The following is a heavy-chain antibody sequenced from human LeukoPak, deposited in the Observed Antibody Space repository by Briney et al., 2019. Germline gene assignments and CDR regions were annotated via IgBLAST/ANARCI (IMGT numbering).Heavy chain of an antibody. V-gene: IGHV3-21*01. Sequence: PGGSLRLSCAASGFTLSNYSLNWVRQAPGKGLEWVSSISSSSSDIYYADSVKGRFTISRDNAKNSLYLQMNSLRAEDTAVYYCARETRYDIDFDYWGQGTLVTVSS. CDR1: GFTLSNYS. D-gene: IGHD3-9*01. CDR2: ISSSSSDI. CDR3: ARETRYDIDFDY. J-gene: IGHJ4*02.